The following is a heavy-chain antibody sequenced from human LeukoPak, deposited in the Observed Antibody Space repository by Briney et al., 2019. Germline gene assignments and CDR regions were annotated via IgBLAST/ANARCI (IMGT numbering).Heavy chain of an antibody. Sequence: QTGGSLRPSCAASGFTFGDYAMHWVRQAPGKGLEWVSLISGDGGTTYYADSVKGRFTISRDSSKNSLYLQMNSLRTEDTALYYCAKVLRGYCSGGSCYGYDFDYWGQGTLVTVSS. J-gene: IGHJ4*02. CDR2: ISGDGGTT. D-gene: IGHD2-15*01. CDR1: GFTFGDYA. V-gene: IGHV3-43*02. CDR3: AKVLRGYCSGGSCYGYDFDY.